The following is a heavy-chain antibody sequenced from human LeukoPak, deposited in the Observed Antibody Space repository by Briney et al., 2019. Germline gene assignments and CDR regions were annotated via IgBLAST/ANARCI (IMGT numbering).Heavy chain of an antibody. Sequence: SQSLSLTCTVSGGSISSGGYYWSWIRQHPGKGLEWIGYIYYSGSTYYNPSLKSRVTISVDTSKNQFSLKLSSVTAADTAVYYCARGQWLVPFDYWGQGTLVTVSS. CDR3: ARGQWLVPFDY. CDR2: IYYSGST. D-gene: IGHD6-19*01. V-gene: IGHV4-31*03. CDR1: GGSISSGGYY. J-gene: IGHJ4*02.